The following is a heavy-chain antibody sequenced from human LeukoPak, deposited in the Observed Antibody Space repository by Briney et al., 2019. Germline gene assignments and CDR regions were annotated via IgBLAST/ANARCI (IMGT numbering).Heavy chain of an antibody. CDR1: GFSLSTRGMR. CDR2: NDWDDGK. CDR3: ARARRDYGDYDY. Sequence: SGPALAKTTSTLTLTCTFSGFSLSTRGMRVSWIRRPPGKALEWLARNDWDDGKFYSTSLKTRLTISKDTSKNQVLLTITNMAPVDTATYYCARARRDYGDYDYWGQGTLVTVSS. V-gene: IGHV2-70*04. J-gene: IGHJ4*02. D-gene: IGHD4-17*01.